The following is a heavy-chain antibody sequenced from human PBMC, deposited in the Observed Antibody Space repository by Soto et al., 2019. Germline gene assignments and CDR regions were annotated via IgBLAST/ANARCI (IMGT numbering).Heavy chain of an antibody. J-gene: IGHJ6*03. CDR3: TTERYCSGGSCSSDYYYYMDV. D-gene: IGHD2-15*01. CDR2: IKRKTDGGTT. CDR1: GFTFSNAW. Sequence: EVQLVESGGGLVKPGGSLRLSCAASGFTFSNAWMSWVRQAPGKGLEWVGRIKRKTDGGTTDYAARVKGRFTISRDDSKNTLYLQMNSLKTEDTAVYYCTTERYCSGGSCSSDYYYYMDVWGKGTTVTVSS. V-gene: IGHV3-15*01.